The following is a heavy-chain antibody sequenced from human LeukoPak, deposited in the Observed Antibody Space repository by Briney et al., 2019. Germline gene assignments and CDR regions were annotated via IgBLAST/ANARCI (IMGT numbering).Heavy chain of an antibody. V-gene: IGHV4-34*01. CDR3: ARVWFGVSDY. D-gene: IGHD3-3*01. CDR1: GGSFSGYY. J-gene: IGHJ4*02. Sequence: TSETLSLTRAVYGGSFSGYYWSWIRQPPGKGLEWIGEINHSGSTNYNPSLKSRVTISVDTSKNQFSLKLSSVTAADTAVYYCARVWFGVSDYWGQGTLVTVSS. CDR2: INHSGST.